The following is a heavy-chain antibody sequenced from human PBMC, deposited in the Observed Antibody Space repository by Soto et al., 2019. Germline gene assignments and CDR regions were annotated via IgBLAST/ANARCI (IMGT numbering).Heavy chain of an antibody. J-gene: IGHJ5*02. CDR1: GGSFSGYY. CDR2: INHSGST. V-gene: IGHV4-34*01. D-gene: IGHD3-10*01. Sequence: LSLTCAVYGGSFSGYYWSWIRQPPGKGLEWIGEINHSGSTNYNPSLKSRVTISVDTSKNQFSLKLSSVTAADTAVYYCARGGGHRYYGSGSLSTRNWFDPWGQGTLVTVSS. CDR3: ARGGGHRYYGSGSLSTRNWFDP.